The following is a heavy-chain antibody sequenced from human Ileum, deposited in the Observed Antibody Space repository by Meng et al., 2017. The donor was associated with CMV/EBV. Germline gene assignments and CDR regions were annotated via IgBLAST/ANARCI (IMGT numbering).Heavy chain of an antibody. D-gene: IGHD6-19*01. J-gene: IGHJ4*02. CDR1: GDSLSTGDYY. CDR3: AREGGGWYFDS. Sequence: QVQLQEAGPGLVKPSQTLSLPCPVSGDSLSTGDYYWSWIRQPPGKGPEWIGYIYYSGSTLYNPSLKSPVTISLDKSKNQFSLRLRSVTAADTAVYFCAREGGGWYFDSWGQGTLVTVSS. V-gene: IGHV4-30-4*01. CDR2: IYYSGST.